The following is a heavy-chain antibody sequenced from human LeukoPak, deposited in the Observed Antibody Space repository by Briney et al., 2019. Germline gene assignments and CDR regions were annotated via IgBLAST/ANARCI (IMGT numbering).Heavy chain of an antibody. V-gene: IGHV4-34*01. CDR1: GGSFSGYY. Sequence: SETLSLTCAVYGGSFSGYYWSWIRQPPGKGLEWIGEINHSGSTNYNPSLKSRVTISVDTSKNQFSLKLSSVTAADTAVYYCATAHGRYCSSTSCSRRRFFDLWGGGTLVTVSS. CDR2: INHSGST. J-gene: IGHJ2*01. D-gene: IGHD2-2*01. CDR3: ATAHGRYCSSTSCSRRRFFDL.